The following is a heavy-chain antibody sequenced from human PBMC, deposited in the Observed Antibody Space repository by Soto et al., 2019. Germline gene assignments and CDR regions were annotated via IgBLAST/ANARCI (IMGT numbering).Heavy chain of an antibody. CDR2: ISAYNGNT. J-gene: IGHJ4*02. V-gene: IGHV1-18*01. D-gene: IGHD3-16*01. CDR3: ARGGPPIDS. Sequence: QVQLVQSGAEVKKPGASVKVSCKTSGYTFTNFGLSWVRQAPGQGLEWMGWISAYNGNTNYAQNFQGRVTLXTDTSTSTAYRELRSLRSDDTAVYYCARGGPPIDSWGQGTLVTVSS. CDR1: GYTFTNFG.